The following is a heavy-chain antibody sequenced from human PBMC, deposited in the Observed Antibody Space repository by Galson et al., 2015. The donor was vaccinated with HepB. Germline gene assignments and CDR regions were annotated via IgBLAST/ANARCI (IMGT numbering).Heavy chain of an antibody. J-gene: IGHJ4*02. V-gene: IGHV1-69*02. CDR1: GGTFSSYT. CDR2: IIPILGIA. Sequence: SVKVSCKASGGTFSSYTISWVRQAPGQGLEWMGRIIPILGIANYAQKFQGRVTITADKSTSTAYMELSSLRSEDTAVYYCASAWPNYYFDYWGQGTLVTVSS. CDR3: ASAWPNYYFDY. D-gene: IGHD2-8*01.